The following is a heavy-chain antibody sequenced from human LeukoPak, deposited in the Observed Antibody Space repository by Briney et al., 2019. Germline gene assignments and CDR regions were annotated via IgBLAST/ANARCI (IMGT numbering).Heavy chain of an antibody. D-gene: IGHD4-17*01. V-gene: IGHV3-11*04. CDR1: GYTLTELS. J-gene: IGHJ4*02. CDR3: ARDGGDYVFDY. CDR2: ISSSGSTI. Sequence: SCKVSGYTLTELSMHWVRQAPGKGLEWVSYISSSGSTIYYADSVKGRFTISRDNAKNSLYLQMNSLRAEDTAVYYCARDGGDYVFDYWGQGTLVTVSS.